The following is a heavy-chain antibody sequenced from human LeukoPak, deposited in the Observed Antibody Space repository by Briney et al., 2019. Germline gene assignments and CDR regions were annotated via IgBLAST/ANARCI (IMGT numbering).Heavy chain of an antibody. J-gene: IGHJ4*02. CDR1: GFTVSNNY. V-gene: IGHV3-53*01. D-gene: IGHD3-22*01. Sequence: GGSLRLSCAASGFTVSNNYINWVRQAPGKGLEWVSSIDSSGSTDYANSVKGRFTISRDNSENTLYLHMDNLRAENTALYYCAKDSRGYYKPVDYWGQGTLVTVSS. CDR2: IDSSGST. CDR3: AKDSRGYYKPVDY.